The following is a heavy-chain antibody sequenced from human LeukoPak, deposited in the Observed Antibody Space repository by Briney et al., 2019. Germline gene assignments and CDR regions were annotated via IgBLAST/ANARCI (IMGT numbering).Heavy chain of an antibody. Sequence: GGSLRLSCAPSGVTFTTYMIHCVRQVPRAGLYCVSYIASMSRYIEYADSVKGRFTISRDNARNLVYLQMDTLRSDDTAVYFCARAPYYGSGPFRLYWGQGILVTVS. CDR2: IASMSRYI. CDR1: GVTFTTYM. J-gene: IGHJ4*02. V-gene: IGHV3-21*06. D-gene: IGHD3-10*01. CDR3: ARAPYYGSGPFRLY.